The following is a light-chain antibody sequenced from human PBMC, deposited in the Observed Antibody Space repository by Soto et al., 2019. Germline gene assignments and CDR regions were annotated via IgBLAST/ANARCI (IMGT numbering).Light chain of an antibody. V-gene: IGKV1-12*01. Sequence: DIRMTQSPSSLSASVGDTGTITCLASQGIKNWLAWYQQKPGKAPNLLIYTGSSLQSGVPSRFSGSGSGTDFTLTINSLQPEDFATYYCQQAASFPITFGQGTRLEI. CDR1: QGIKNW. CDR2: TGS. CDR3: QQAASFPIT. J-gene: IGKJ5*01.